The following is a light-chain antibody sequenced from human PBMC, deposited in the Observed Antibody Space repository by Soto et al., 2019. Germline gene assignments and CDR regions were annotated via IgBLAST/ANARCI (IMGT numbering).Light chain of an antibody. CDR2: DAS. Sequence: DIQMTQSPSTLSASVGDRVTITCRASQSISSWLAWYQQKPGKAPKLLIYDASSLESGVPSRFSGSGSGTEFTLTIRSLQPDDFATYYCQQYNSSPLTFGGGTKVDIK. J-gene: IGKJ4*01. CDR1: QSISSW. V-gene: IGKV1-5*01. CDR3: QQYNSSPLT.